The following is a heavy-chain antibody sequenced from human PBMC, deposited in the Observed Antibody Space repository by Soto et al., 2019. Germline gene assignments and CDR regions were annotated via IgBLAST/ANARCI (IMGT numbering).Heavy chain of an antibody. CDR1: GFTFSSYA. J-gene: IGHJ4*02. CDR3: AKVKGPAIVVVPAAILFDY. CDR2: ISGSGGST. V-gene: IGHV3-23*01. D-gene: IGHD2-2*02. Sequence: LRLSCAASGFTFSSYAMSWVRQAPGKGLEWVSAISGSGGSTYYADSVKGRFTISRDNSKNTLYLQMNSLRAEDTAVYYCAKVKGPAIVVVPAAILFDYWGQGTLVTVSS.